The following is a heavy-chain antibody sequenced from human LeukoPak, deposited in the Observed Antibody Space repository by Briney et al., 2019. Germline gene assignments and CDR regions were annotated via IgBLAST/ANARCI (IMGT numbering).Heavy chain of an antibody. CDR3: ARDRRISDLLTGYPGY. D-gene: IGHD3-9*01. CDR1: GFTFSSYI. Sequence: GGSLRLSCAASGFTFSSYIMNWVRQAPGTGLEWVFSIISSSSYIYYADSVKGRFTISRDNAKNSLYLQMNSLRAEDTAVYYCARDRRISDLLTGYPGYWGQGTLVTVSS. CDR2: IISSSSYI. J-gene: IGHJ1*01. V-gene: IGHV3-21*01.